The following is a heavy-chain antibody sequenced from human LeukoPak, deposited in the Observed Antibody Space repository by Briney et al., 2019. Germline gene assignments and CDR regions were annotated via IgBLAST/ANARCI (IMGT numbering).Heavy chain of an antibody. CDR3: ARRRMVRGVTLVWFDP. V-gene: IGHV1-8*01. CDR1: GYSFTSYD. J-gene: IGHJ5*02. Sequence: SVKVSCKASGYSFTSYDINWVRQATGQGLEWMGWMSLNSGNTGYAQKIQGRVTMTRNTSIRTAYMELSSLRSEDTAAYYCARRRMVRGVTLVWFDPWGQGTLVTVSS. CDR2: MSLNSGNT. D-gene: IGHD3-10*01.